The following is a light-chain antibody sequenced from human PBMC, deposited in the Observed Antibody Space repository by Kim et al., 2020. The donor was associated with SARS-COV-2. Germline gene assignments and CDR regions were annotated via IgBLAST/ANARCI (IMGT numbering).Light chain of an antibody. Sequence: PGQTASIPCPGDKLGDKYACCYQQKPGQSPVLVIYQDSKRPSGIPERFSGSNSGNTATLTISGTQAMDEADYYCQAWDSSTARYVFGTGTKVTVL. CDR2: QDS. V-gene: IGLV3-1*01. J-gene: IGLJ1*01. CDR3: QAWDSSTARYV. CDR1: KLGDKY.